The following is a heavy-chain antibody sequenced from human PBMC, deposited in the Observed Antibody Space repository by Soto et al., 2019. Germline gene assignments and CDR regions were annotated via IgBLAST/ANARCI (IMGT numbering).Heavy chain of an antibody. D-gene: IGHD1-7*01. J-gene: IGHJ4*02. CDR1: SGSISSSNW. CDR2: IYHSGST. Sequence: PSETLSLTCAVSSGSISSSNWWSWVRQPPGKGLEWIGEIYHSGSTNYNPSLKSRVTISVDKSKNQFSLKLSSVTAADTAVYYCARDRRQNWNYDGYFDYWGQGTLVTVSS. CDR3: ARDRRQNWNYDGYFDY. V-gene: IGHV4-4*02.